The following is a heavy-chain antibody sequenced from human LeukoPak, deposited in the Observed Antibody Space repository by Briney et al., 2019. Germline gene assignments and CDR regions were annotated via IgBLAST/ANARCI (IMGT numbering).Heavy chain of an antibody. J-gene: IGHJ4*02. CDR1: GGSISEISYY. D-gene: IGHD1-26*01. Sequence: SETLSLTCSVSGGSISEISYYWGWIRQPPGKGLEWIGNIYYSGSTYNNPSLESRVVISVDTSRNQFSLKLTSVTARDTAVYYCARQGVVGATGFDFWGQGILVTASS. CDR3: ARQGVVGATGFDF. V-gene: IGHV4-39*01. CDR2: IYYSGST.